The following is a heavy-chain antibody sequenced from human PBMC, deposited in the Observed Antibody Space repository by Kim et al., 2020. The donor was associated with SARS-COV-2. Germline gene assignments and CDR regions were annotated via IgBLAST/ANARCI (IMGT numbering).Heavy chain of an antibody. Sequence: GGSLRLSCSASGFTFSSYAMHWVRQAPGKGLEYVSAISSNGGSTYYADSVKGRFTISRDNSKNTLYLQMSSLRAEDTAVYYCVKDGRGVIITSYYYGMDVWGQGTTVTVSS. CDR1: GFTFSSYA. J-gene: IGHJ6*02. CDR2: ISSNGGST. V-gene: IGHV3-64D*06. CDR3: VKDGRGVIITSYYYGMDV. D-gene: IGHD3-10*01.